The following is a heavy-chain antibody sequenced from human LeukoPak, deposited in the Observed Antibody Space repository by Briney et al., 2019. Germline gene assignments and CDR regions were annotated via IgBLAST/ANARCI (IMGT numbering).Heavy chain of an antibody. CDR3: AKDLRDHDILTVYFDS. V-gene: IGHV3-43*01. D-gene: IGHD3-9*01. CDR2: ISWDGGST. Sequence: GGSLRLSCAASGFTFDDYTMHWVRHAPGKGLEWVSLISWDGGSTYYTDSVQGRFTVSRDNSENSLYLQMNSLRTEDTALYYCAKDLRDHDILTVYFDSWGQGTLVTVSS. CDR1: GFTFDDYT. J-gene: IGHJ4*02.